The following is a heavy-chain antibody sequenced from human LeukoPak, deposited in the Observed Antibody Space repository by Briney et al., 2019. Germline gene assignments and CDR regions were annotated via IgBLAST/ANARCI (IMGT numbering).Heavy chain of an antibody. V-gene: IGHV4-4*07. CDR3: ARATPRRYYYDSSGYAHFDY. Sequence: SVTLSLTCTVSGGSISSYYWSWIRQPAGKGLEGIGRNYKSGNTNYHPSLKSRVTVSVDTSKNQFSLKLSSVTAAVTAVYYCARATPRRYYYDSSGYAHFDYWSQGTLVTVSS. D-gene: IGHD3-22*01. CDR1: GGSISSYY. J-gene: IGHJ4*02. CDR2: NYKSGNT.